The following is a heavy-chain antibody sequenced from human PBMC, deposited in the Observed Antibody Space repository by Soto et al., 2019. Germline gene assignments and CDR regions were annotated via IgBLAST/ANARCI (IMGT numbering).Heavy chain of an antibody. CDR1: GYAFTGDY. Sequence: ASVKVSNRASGYAFTGDYMHWVRQAPGQGLEWMGWINPNSGGTNYAQKFQGRVTMTRDTSISTAYMELSRLRSGDTAVYYCARASQYYDFWSGYYQQFDYWGQGALVTVS. CDR2: INPNSGGT. V-gene: IGHV1-2*02. D-gene: IGHD3-3*01. CDR3: ARASQYYDFWSGYYQQFDY. J-gene: IGHJ4*02.